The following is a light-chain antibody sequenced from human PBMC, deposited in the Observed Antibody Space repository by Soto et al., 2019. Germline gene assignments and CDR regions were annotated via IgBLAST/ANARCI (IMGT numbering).Light chain of an antibody. V-gene: IGKV3-20*01. CDR1: QSVNSTS. CDR2: GAS. CDR3: QRYCYSLWT. Sequence: LRHSPGTLSLSPGERATLSCRASQSVNSTSLAWYQQKPGQATRLLIHGASSRATGIPDRFSGSGSGTDFTLTIIRLEPEDFAVYFCQRYCYSLWTFGEGTKV. J-gene: IGKJ1*01.